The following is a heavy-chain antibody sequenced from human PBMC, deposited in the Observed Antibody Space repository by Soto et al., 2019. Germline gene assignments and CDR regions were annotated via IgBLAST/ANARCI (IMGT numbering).Heavy chain of an antibody. CDR2: IHDSGAT. Sequence: QVQLQESGPGLVQPSGTLSLTCAVSGDSITGDDWWSWVRQPPGKGLEWIGEIHDSGATNYNPSLKSRVTISIAKSKNQFSLKLNSVTAADTAMFYCATQGVHRMGVWGRGTTVTVSS. CDR3: ATQGVHRMGV. CDR1: GDSITGDDW. J-gene: IGHJ6*02. D-gene: IGHD6-6*01. V-gene: IGHV4-4*02.